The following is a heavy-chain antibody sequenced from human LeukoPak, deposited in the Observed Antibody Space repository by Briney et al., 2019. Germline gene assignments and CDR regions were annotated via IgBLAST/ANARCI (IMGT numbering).Heavy chain of an antibody. CDR1: GGSISSYY. Sequence: SETLSLTCTVSGGSISSYYWSWIRQPPGKGLEWIGYIYYSGSTNYNPSLKSRVTISVDTSKDQFSLKLSSVTAADTAVYYCAREAGGYCSGGSRYKHWFDPWGQGTLVTVSS. V-gene: IGHV4-59*01. D-gene: IGHD2-15*01. CDR3: AREAGGYCSGGSRYKHWFDP. CDR2: IYYSGST. J-gene: IGHJ5*02.